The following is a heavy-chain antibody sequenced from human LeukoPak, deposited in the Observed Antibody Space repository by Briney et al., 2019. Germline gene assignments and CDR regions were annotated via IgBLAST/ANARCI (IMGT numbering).Heavy chain of an antibody. D-gene: IGHD3-10*01. V-gene: IGHV4-59*08. J-gene: IGHJ3*02. CDR3: ARHSGLWFGEPPGTFDI. CDR2: IYYSGST. CDR1: GGSISSYY. Sequence: SETLSLTCTVSGGSISSYYWSWIRQPPGKGLEWIGYIYYSGSTNYNPSLKSRVTISVDTSKNQFSLKLTSVTAADTAVYYCARHSGLWFGEPPGTFDIWGQGTMVTVSS.